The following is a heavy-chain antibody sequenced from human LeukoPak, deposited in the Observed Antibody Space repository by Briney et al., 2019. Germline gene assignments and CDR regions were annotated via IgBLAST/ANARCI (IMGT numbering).Heavy chain of an antibody. V-gene: IGHV4-38-2*02. Sequence: SETLSLTCPVSGYSISSGYYWGWIRQPPGKGLEWIGSIYHSGSTYYNPSLKSRVTISVDTSKNQFSLKLSSVTAADTAVYYCARDLFGYSSSWYFNWFDPWGQGTLVTVSS. CDR1: GYSISSGYY. D-gene: IGHD6-13*01. CDR3: ARDLFGYSSSWYFNWFDP. J-gene: IGHJ5*02. CDR2: IYHSGST.